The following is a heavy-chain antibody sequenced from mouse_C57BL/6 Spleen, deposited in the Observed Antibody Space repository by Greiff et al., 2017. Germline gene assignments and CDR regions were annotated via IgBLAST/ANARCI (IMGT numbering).Heavy chain of an antibody. Sequence: QVQLQQPGAELVKPGASVKLSCKASGYTFTSYWMHWVKQRPGQGLEWIGMIHPNSGSTNYNEKFKSKATLTADKSSSTAYMQLSSLTSEDSAVYYCAKRASNYVYYFDYWGQGTTLTVSS. D-gene: IGHD2-5*01. V-gene: IGHV1-64*01. CDR2: IHPNSGST. CDR1: GYTFTSYW. J-gene: IGHJ2*01. CDR3: AKRASNYVYYFDY.